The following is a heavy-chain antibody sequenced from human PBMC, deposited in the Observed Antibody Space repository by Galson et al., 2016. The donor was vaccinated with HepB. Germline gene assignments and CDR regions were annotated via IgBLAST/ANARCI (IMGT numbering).Heavy chain of an antibody. D-gene: IGHD6-13*01. V-gene: IGHV3-48*02. CDR2: ISSGRDTT. Sequence: SLRLSCAASGFTFSSYSMNWVRQAPGKGLEWVSYISSGRDTTYYADSVKGRFTISRDNPKNSLYLQMNSLRDEDTAVYYGARDSSSWSAPLWFDPWGQGTLVTVSS. J-gene: IGHJ5*02. CDR3: ARDSSSWSAPLWFDP. CDR1: GFTFSSYS.